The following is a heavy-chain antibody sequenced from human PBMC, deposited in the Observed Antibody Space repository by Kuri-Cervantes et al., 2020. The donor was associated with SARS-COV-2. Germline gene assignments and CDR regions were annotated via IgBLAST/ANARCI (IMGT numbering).Heavy chain of an antibody. V-gene: IGHV3-33*08. D-gene: IGHD3-3*01. CDR2: IRYDGSNK. CDR1: GFSFSSYG. CDR3: VGTRWNFDFWSGYSFLDY. J-gene: IGHJ4*02. Sequence: GGSLRLSCAASGFSFSSYGMHWVRQAPGKGLEWVAVIRYDGSNKYYADSVKGRFTISRDNSKNTLYLQMNSLRAEDTAVYYCVGTRWNFDFWSGYSFLDYWGQGTLVTVSS.